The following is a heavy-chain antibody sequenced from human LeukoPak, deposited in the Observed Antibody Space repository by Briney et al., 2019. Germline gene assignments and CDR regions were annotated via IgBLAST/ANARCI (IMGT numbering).Heavy chain of an antibody. V-gene: IGHV1-46*01. D-gene: IGHD2-21*02. CDR1: GYTFTSYY. CDR2: INPSGGST. J-gene: IGHJ2*01. CDR3: ARDRGSKRVAYCGGDCDIGYFDL. Sequence: GASVKVSCKASGYTFTSYYMHWVRQAPGQGLEWMGIINPSGGSTSYAQKFQGRVTMTRDTSTSTVYMELSSLRSEDTAVYYCARDRGSKRVAYCGGDCDIGYFDLWGRGTLVTVPS.